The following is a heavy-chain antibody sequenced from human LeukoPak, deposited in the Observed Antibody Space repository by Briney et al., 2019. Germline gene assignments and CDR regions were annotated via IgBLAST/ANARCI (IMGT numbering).Heavy chain of an antibody. CDR3: ARMNTMVRHY. CDR1: GFTFRSYW. CDR2: IKSDGSNT. J-gene: IGHJ4*02. D-gene: IGHD3-10*01. Sequence: GGSLRLSCSVSGFTFRSYWMHWVRQAPGKGLVWVSGIKSDGSNTTYADSVKGRFTISRDNAKNTLYLQMNSLRVEDTAVYYCARMNTMVRHYWGQGTLVTVSS. V-gene: IGHV3-74*03.